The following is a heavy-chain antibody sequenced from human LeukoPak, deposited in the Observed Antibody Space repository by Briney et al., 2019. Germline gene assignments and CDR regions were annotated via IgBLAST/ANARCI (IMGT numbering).Heavy chain of an antibody. V-gene: IGHV3-23*01. D-gene: IGHD2-15*01. CDR2: ISNNGGYT. Sequence: GGSLRLSCAASGFTVSSKYMSWVRQAPGKGLEWVSAISNNGGYTYYADSVQGRFTISRDNSKSTLCLQMNSLRAEATAVYYCAKQLGYCSDGSCYFPYWGQGTLVTVSS. CDR1: GFTVSSKY. CDR3: AKQLGYCSDGSCYFPY. J-gene: IGHJ4*02.